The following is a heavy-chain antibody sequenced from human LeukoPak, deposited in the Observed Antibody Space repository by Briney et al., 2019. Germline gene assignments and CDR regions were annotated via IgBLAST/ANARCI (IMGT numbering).Heavy chain of an antibody. D-gene: IGHD3-10*01. V-gene: IGHV3-20*04. CDR1: GFTFDDYG. CDR3: AKEALFRGVHGNYFDY. Sequence: GGSLRLSCAASGFTFDDYGMSWVRQAPGKGLEWVSGINWNGGSTGYADSVKGRFTISRDISNNTLYLQMNSLRPEDTAVYYCAKEALFRGVHGNYFDYWGQGTLVTVSS. J-gene: IGHJ4*02. CDR2: INWNGGST.